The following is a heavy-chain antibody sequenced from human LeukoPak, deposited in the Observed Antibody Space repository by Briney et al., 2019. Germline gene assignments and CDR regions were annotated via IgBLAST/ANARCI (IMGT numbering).Heavy chain of an antibody. V-gene: IGHV3-11*04. J-gene: IGHJ4*02. D-gene: IGHD1-7*01. CDR3: ARVRYNWNYDY. CDR1: GFTFSDYY. CDR2: ISSSVSTI. Sequence: RGSLRLSCAASGFTFSDYYMSCIRQAPGKGLEWVSYISSSVSTIYYADSLKSRFTISRDNAKNSLYLQMNSLRAEDTAVYYCARVRYNWNYDYWGQGTLVTVSS.